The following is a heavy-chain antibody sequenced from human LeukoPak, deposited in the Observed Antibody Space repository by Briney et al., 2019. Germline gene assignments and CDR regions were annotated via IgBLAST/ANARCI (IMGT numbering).Heavy chain of an antibody. V-gene: IGHV5-51*01. Sequence: LGESLKISCKGFGYTFAHSWIGWVRQMPGKGLEWMGLIYPGGSDTTYSPSFQGQVTISADKSISTAYLQWSSLKASDTAMYYCARQEYCSGGSCYTWFDPWGQGTLVTVSS. D-gene: IGHD2-15*01. CDR1: GYTFAHSW. CDR3: ARQEYCSGGSCYTWFDP. CDR2: IYPGGSDT. J-gene: IGHJ5*02.